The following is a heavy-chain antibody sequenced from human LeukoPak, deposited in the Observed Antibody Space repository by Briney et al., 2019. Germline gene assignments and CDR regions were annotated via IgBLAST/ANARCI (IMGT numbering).Heavy chain of an antibody. J-gene: IGHJ4*02. V-gene: IGHV4-4*07. D-gene: IGHD3-10*01. Sequence: PSETLSLTCIVSADSISNYYGSGIPQPAGKGLEGIGRVFVSGSTDYNPSLESRVNMSIDTSKNEISLKLSSMTAADTAVYYCARDPAFYGPGDQWGQGTLVTVSS. CDR2: VFVSGST. CDR3: ARDPAFYGPGDQ. CDR1: ADSISNYY.